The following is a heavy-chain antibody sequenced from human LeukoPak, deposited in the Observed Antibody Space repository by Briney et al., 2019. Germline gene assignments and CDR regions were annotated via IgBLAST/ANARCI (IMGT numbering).Heavy chain of an antibody. Sequence: SETLPLTCTVPGGSVSSGSYYWTWIRLPAGKGLEWIGRISTSGSTNYNPSLKSRVSISVDSSKNQFSLRLSSVTAADTAVYYCARDAGPGRDGYIGSFDYWGQGTLVTVSS. CDR2: ISTSGST. CDR3: ARDAGPGRDGYIGSFDY. D-gene: IGHD5-24*01. V-gene: IGHV4-61*02. CDR1: GGSVSSGSYY. J-gene: IGHJ4*02.